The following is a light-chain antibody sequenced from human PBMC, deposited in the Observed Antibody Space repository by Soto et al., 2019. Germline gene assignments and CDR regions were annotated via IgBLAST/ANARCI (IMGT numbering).Light chain of an antibody. V-gene: IGLV2-14*01. J-gene: IGLJ1*01. Sequence: QSVLTQPASVSGSPGQSITISCTGTSSDVAPYNYVSWYQQHPGKAPKLIIYEVSYRPSGISNRFSGSKSGNTASLTISGLQAEDEADYYFSSYTSSTNYVFGTGTKVTFL. CDR2: EVS. CDR3: SSYTSSTNYV. CDR1: SSDVAPYNY.